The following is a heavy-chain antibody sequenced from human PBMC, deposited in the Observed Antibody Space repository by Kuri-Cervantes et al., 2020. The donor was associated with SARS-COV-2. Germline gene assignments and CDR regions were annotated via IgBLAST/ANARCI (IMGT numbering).Heavy chain of an antibody. J-gene: IGHJ4*02. D-gene: IGHD3-10*01. CDR1: GFLFSASA. V-gene: IGHV3-73*01. CDR3: ARLLYGSGSYYKD. CDR2: VRGKANNYAT. Sequence: GESLKISCEVSGFLFSASAIHWVRQGSGKGLEWVGRVRGKANNYATAYAASVKGRFTISRDDSKNMAYLQMNSLRAEDTAVYYCARLLYGSGSYYKDWGQGTLVTVSS.